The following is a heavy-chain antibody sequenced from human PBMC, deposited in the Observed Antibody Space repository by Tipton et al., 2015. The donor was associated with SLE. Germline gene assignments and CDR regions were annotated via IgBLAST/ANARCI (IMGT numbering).Heavy chain of an antibody. V-gene: IGHV4-61*02. J-gene: IGHJ4*02. CDR2: IYTSGST. Sequence: TLSLTCTVSGGSIGSGSYYWSWIRQPAGKGLEWIGRIYTSGSTNYNPSLKSRVTISVDTSKNQFSLKLSSVTAADTAVYYCARAAVYSSGWFDFDYWGQGTLVTVSS. CDR1: GGSIGSGSYY. D-gene: IGHD6-19*01. CDR3: ARAAVYSSGWFDFDY.